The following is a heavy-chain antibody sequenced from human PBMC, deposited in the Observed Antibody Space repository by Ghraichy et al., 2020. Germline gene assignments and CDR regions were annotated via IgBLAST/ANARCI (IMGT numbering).Heavy chain of an antibody. V-gene: IGHV1-3*04. Sequence: ASVKVSCKASGYTFTNYAMHWVRQAPGQRLEWMGWINTGTVNTRYSQKYQGRVTITTDTSASTTYMELSSLRSEDTAVYYCAREVGSFFLDYWGQGTLVTVSP. D-gene: IGHD3-3*01. CDR3: AREVGSFFLDY. CDR1: GYTFTNYA. J-gene: IGHJ4*02. CDR2: INTGTVNT.